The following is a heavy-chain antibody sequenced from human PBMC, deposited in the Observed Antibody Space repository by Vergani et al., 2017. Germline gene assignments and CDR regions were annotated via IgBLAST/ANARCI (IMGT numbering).Heavy chain of an antibody. CDR1: GYTFTKFG. J-gene: IGHJ4*02. CDR2: ISAYNANT. CDR3: ARGGVQTDLDH. D-gene: IGHD1-1*01. Sequence: QVQLVQSGAEVKKPGASVKVSCKASGYTFTKFGITWVRQAPGQGLQWMGCISAYNANTNFAQKLQGRVFMTTDTSTRTAYMELRSLRSDDTAVYYCARGGVQTDLDHWGQGTLVTVSS. V-gene: IGHV1-18*01.